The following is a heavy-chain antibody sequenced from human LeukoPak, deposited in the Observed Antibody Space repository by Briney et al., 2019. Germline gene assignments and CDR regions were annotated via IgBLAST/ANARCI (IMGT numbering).Heavy chain of an antibody. CDR1: GLTFSSYA. CDR2: ISSSGSTI. Sequence: GGSLRLSCAASGLTFSSYAMSCVRQAPGKGLEWVSYISSSGSTIYYADSVKGRFTISRDNAKNSLYLQMNSLRAEDTAVYYCAREQYYYDSSGCVDYWGQGTLVTVSS. V-gene: IGHV3-48*03. CDR3: AREQYYYDSSGCVDY. J-gene: IGHJ4*02. D-gene: IGHD3-22*01.